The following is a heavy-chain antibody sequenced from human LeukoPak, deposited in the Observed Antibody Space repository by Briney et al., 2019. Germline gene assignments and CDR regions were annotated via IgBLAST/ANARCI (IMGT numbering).Heavy chain of an antibody. CDR2: ISWNSGSM. CDR3: ARYDNSGYEAFDY. CDR1: GFTFDDYA. V-gene: IGHV3-9*01. D-gene: IGHD3-22*01. Sequence: GGSLRLSCAASGFTFDDYAMHWVRQAPGKGLEWVSGISWNSGSMGYADSVKGRFTISRDNAKNSLYLQMNSLRAEDTALYYCARYDNSGYEAFDYWGQGTLVTVSS. J-gene: IGHJ4*02.